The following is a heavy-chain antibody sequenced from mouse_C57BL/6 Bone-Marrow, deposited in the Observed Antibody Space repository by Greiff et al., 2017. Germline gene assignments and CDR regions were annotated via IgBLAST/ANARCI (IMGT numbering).Heavy chain of an antibody. Sequence: QVQLKQSGAELVRPGSSVKLSCKASGYTFASYWMHWVKQRPIQGLEWIGNIDPSDSETHYNQKFKDKATLTVDKSSSTAYMQLSSLTSEDSAVYYCARCDYDGLYAMDYWGQGTSVTVSS. CDR2: IDPSDSET. D-gene: IGHD2-4*01. J-gene: IGHJ4*01. V-gene: IGHV1-52*01. CDR3: ARCDYDGLYAMDY. CDR1: GYTFASYW.